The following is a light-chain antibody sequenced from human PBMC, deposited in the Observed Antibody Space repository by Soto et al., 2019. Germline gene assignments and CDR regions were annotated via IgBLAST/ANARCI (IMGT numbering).Light chain of an antibody. CDR2: EVN. CDR3: SSYTGTSARV. J-gene: IGLJ2*01. Sequence: QSALTQPASVSGSPGQTITISCAGTKFDIGRYNYVSWYRQHPGEAPKLIIFEVNNRPSGISNRFSGSKSGNTASLTISGLQVEDEAHYFCSSYTGTSARVFGGGTKLTVL. CDR1: KFDIGRYNY. V-gene: IGLV2-14*01.